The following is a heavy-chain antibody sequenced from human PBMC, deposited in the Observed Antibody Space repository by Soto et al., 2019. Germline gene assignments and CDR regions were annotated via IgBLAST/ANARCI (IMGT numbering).Heavy chain of an antibody. Sequence: PSETLSLTCAVYGGSFSGYYWSWIRQPPGKGLEWIGEINHSGSTNYNPSLKSRVTISVDTSKNQFSLKLSPVTAADTAVYYCARRHSSSSGGRIDYWGQGTLVTVSS. CDR3: ARRHSSSSGGRIDY. CDR1: GGSFSGYY. V-gene: IGHV4-34*01. D-gene: IGHD6-6*01. J-gene: IGHJ4*02. CDR2: INHSGST.